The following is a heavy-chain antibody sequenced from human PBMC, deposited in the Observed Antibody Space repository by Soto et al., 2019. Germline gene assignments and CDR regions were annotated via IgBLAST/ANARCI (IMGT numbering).Heavy chain of an antibody. CDR3: ARGRHGDY. CDR2: ISAHNGNT. Sequence: QLHLVQSGAEVKKPGASVKVSCKGSGYTFTSYGITWVRQAPGQGLEWMGWISAHNGNTDYAQKLQGRVSVTRDTSTSTAYMELRSLRSDDTAVYYCARGRHGDYCGQGALVTVSS. J-gene: IGHJ4*02. CDR1: GYTFTSYG. V-gene: IGHV1-18*01.